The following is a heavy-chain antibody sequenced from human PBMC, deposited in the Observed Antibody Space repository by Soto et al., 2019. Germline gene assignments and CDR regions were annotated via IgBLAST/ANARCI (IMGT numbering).Heavy chain of an antibody. J-gene: IGHJ4*02. V-gene: IGHV3-30-3*02. D-gene: IGHD1-1*01. Sequence: PGGSLRLSCASSRFTFSSYAMHWVRQAPGKGLEWVAVISYDGTNKYYADSVKGRFTISRDNSKNTLSLQMNSLRAEDTAVFYCTKTASTWTTFNERFDYWGQGTLVTVSS. CDR1: RFTFSSYA. CDR2: ISYDGTNK. CDR3: TKTASTWTTFNERFDY.